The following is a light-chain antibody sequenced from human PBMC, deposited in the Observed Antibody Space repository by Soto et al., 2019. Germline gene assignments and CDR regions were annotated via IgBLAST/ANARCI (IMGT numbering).Light chain of an antibody. V-gene: IGKV3-20*01. CDR2: GVS. CDR1: QSVSSNY. J-gene: IGKJ5*01. CDR3: QQYHNTPIT. Sequence: ETVMTQAPATLAVSPGEEPTLSCRASQSVSSNYLAWYQQIPGQAPRLLIYGVSSRAAGIPDRFSGSGSGTDFTLTINRLEPEDFAVYYCQQYHNTPITFGQGTRMEIK.